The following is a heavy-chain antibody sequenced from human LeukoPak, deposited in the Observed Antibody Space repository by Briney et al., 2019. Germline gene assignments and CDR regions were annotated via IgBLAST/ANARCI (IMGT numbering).Heavy chain of an antibody. CDR3: ARAANWGVWDYWYFDL. Sequence: SQTLSLTCTVSGGSISSGDYYWSWIRQPPGKGLEWIGYIYYSGSTYYNPSLKSRVTISVDTSKNQFSLKLSSVTAADTAVYYCARAANWGVWDYWYFDLWGRGTLVTVSS. CDR2: IYYSGST. V-gene: IGHV4-30-4*01. J-gene: IGHJ2*01. CDR1: GGSISSGDYY. D-gene: IGHD7-27*01.